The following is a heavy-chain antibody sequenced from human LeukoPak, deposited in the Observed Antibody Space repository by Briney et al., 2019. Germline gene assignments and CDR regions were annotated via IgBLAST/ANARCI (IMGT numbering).Heavy chain of an antibody. CDR1: GGSFSGYY. CDR3: AILNMIDY. D-gene: IGHD3-22*01. J-gene: IGHJ4*02. V-gene: IGHV4-34*01. CDR2: INHSGST. Sequence: NPSETLSLTCAVYGGSFSGYYWSWIRQPPGKGLEWIGEINHSGSTNYNPSLKSRVTISVDTSKNQFSLKLSSVTAADTAVYYCAILNMIDYWGQGTLVTVSS.